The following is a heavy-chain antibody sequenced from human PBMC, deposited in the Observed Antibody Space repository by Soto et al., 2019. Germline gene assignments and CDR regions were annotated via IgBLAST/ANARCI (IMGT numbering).Heavy chain of an antibody. Sequence: ASVKVSCKASGGTFSSYAISWVRQAPGQGLEWMGGIIPIFGTANYAQKFQGRVTITADESTSTAYMELSSLRSEDTAVYYCARGMGYSNYVYGMDVWGQGTTVTVSS. CDR2: IIPIFGTA. CDR3: ARGMGYSNYVYGMDV. V-gene: IGHV1-69*13. D-gene: IGHD4-4*01. CDR1: GGTFSSYA. J-gene: IGHJ6*02.